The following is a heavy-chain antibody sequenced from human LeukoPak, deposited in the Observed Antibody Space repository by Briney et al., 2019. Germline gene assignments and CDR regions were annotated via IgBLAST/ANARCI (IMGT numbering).Heavy chain of an antibody. CDR1: GGSISPYF. V-gene: IGHV4-59*08. J-gene: IGHJ4*02. CDR3: ARARTRGNNWYFDY. CDR2: IYYSGRT. Sequence: SETLSLTCTVSGGSISPYFWSWIRQPPGKGLEWIGFIYYSGRTNYNPSLKSRVTISVDTSKNQFSLKLTSVTAADTAVYYCARARTRGNNWYFDYWGQGTLVTVSS. D-gene: IGHD1-1*01.